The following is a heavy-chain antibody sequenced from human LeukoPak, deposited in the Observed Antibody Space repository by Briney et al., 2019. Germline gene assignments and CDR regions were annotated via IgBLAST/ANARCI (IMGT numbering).Heavy chain of an antibody. V-gene: IGHV3-15*01. CDR2: VKSKADDGTT. D-gene: IGHD3-10*01. J-gene: IGHJ3*02. CDR1: GXSFTNTW. Sequence: GGSLRLSREASGXSFTNTWMSWVRQAPGKGLEWVGRVKSKADDGTTDYAAPVQGRFTISRDDSKNTLSLQMNSLKTEDTAVYYCATEGGSGSYYGDDAFDMWGQGTMVTVSS. CDR3: ATEGGSGSYYGDDAFDM.